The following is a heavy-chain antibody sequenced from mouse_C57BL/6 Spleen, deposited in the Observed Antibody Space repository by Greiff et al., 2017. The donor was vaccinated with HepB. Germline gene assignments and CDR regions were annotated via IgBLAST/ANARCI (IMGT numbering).Heavy chain of an antibody. CDR3: ARITTVVATGAMDY. D-gene: IGHD1-1*01. Sequence: EVQVVESEGGLVQPGSSMKLSCTASGFTFSDYYMAWVRQVPEKGLEWVANINYDGSSTYYLDSLKSRFIISRDNAKNILYLQMSSLKSEDTATYYCARITTVVATGAMDYWGQGTSVTVSS. V-gene: IGHV5-16*01. CDR1: GFTFSDYY. J-gene: IGHJ4*01. CDR2: INYDGSST.